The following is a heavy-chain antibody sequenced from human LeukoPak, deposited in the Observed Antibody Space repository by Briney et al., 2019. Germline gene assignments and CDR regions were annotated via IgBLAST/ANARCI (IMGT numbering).Heavy chain of an antibody. V-gene: IGHV4-34*01. D-gene: IGHD3-9*01. CDR2: MHHSGRT. J-gene: IGHJ4*02. Sequence: PSETLSLTCGVYDGSFTDYYWTWIRQPPGKGLEWVGEMHHSGRTIYNPSLTSRPSMFMGTTTNQFSWKLSYVPSADTAVSYCARHSDPYYDIWTGYYSGLSVGDWGQGTLVTVSS. CDR1: DGSFTDYY. CDR3: ARHSDPYYDIWTGYYSGLSVGD.